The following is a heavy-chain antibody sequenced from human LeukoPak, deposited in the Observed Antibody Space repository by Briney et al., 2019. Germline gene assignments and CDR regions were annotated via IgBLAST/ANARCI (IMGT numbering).Heavy chain of an antibody. J-gene: IGHJ3*02. CDR2: INPNSGGT. V-gene: IGHV1-2*02. Sequence: ASVKVSCKASGYTFTGYYMHWVRQAPGQGLEWMGWINPNSGGTNYAQKFQGRVTMTRDTSISTAYMELSRLRSDDTAVYYCARSYYYDSNPPMAFDTWGQGTMVTVSS. CDR3: ARSYYYDSNPPMAFDT. D-gene: IGHD3-22*01. CDR1: GYTFTGYY.